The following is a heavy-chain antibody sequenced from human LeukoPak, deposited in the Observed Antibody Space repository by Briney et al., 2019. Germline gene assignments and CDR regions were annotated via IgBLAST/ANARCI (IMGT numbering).Heavy chain of an antibody. D-gene: IGHD6-19*01. Sequence: GGSLRLSCAASGFTFSTYTMNWVRQAPGKGLEWVSGINWNGGSTGYADSVKGRFTISRDNAKNSLYLQMNSLRAEDTALYYCARGRLQWLVRGAFDIWGQGTMVTVSS. CDR2: INWNGGST. CDR3: ARGRLQWLVRGAFDI. J-gene: IGHJ3*02. V-gene: IGHV3-20*04. CDR1: GFTFSTYT.